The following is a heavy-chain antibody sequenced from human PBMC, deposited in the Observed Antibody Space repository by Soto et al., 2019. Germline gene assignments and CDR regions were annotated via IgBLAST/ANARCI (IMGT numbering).Heavy chain of an antibody. CDR1: GGSFSGYY. CDR2: INHSGST. D-gene: IGHD1-1*01. J-gene: IGHJ6*03. CDR3: ARHLSERNYYYYYYMDV. Sequence: SETLSLTCAVYGGSFSGYYWSWIRQPPGKGLEWIGEINHSGSTNYNPSLKSRVTISVDTSKNQFSLKLSSVTAADTAVYYCARHLSERNYYYYYYMDVWGKGTTVTVSS. V-gene: IGHV4-34*01.